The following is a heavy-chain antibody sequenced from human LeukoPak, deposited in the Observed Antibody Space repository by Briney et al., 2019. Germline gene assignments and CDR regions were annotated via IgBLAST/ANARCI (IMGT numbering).Heavy chain of an antibody. CDR1: GGSISGGY. J-gene: IGHJ5*02. Sequence: SQTLSLTCAVHGGSISGGYWCWIRHPPGQGLGLMGEVNLSFTRKHNPSCKHRVTISADTSKNQVSLDLSYVTAADTAVYYCARASPFEKTTRWNPAYFGPWGPGSLVTVAS. V-gene: IGHV4-34*01. CDR2: VNLSFTR. D-gene: IGHD1-1*01. CDR3: ARASPFEKTTRWNPAYFGP.